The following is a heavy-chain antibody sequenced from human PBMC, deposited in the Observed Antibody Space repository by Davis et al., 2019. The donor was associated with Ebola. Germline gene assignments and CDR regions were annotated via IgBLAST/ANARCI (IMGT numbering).Heavy chain of an antibody. V-gene: IGHV3-30*02. CDR1: GFTFSSYG. CDR2: IRYDGSNK. CDR3: TRRRTGGNSVWYFDL. J-gene: IGHJ2*01. D-gene: IGHD4-23*01. Sequence: PGGSLRLSCAASGFTFSSYGMHWVRQAPGKGLEWVAFIRYDGSNKYYADSVKGRFTISRDNSKNTAYLQMNSLKTEDTAVYYCTRRRTGGNSVWYFDLWGRGTLVTVSS.